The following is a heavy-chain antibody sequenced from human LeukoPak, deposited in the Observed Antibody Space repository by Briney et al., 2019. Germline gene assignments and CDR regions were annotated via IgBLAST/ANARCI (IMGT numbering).Heavy chain of an antibody. V-gene: IGHV3-23*01. D-gene: IGHD4-17*01. Sequence: GGSLRLSCAASGFTFSSYAMSWVRQAPGKGLEWVSAISGSGGSTYYADSVKGRFTISRDNSKNTLYLQMNSLRAEDTAVYYCAKDPQDYGDLQGYFDYWGQGTLVTVSS. CDR2: ISGSGGST. J-gene: IGHJ4*02. CDR3: AKDPQDYGDLQGYFDY. CDR1: GFTFSSYA.